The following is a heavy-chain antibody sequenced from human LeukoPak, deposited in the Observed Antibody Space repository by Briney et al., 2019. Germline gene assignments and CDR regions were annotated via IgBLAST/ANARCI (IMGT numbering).Heavy chain of an antibody. Sequence: PGGSLRLSCAASGFTFSSYWMTWVRQTPGKGLEWVANIRMDGGEQYYMDSVEGRFTISRGNAKNSLYLQMYSLRPEDTAVYYCARDKGYNSAYWGRGTLVTVSS. CDR2: IRMDGGEQ. CDR3: ARDKGYNSAY. CDR1: GFTFSSYW. J-gene: IGHJ4*02. D-gene: IGHD5-24*01. V-gene: IGHV3-7*01.